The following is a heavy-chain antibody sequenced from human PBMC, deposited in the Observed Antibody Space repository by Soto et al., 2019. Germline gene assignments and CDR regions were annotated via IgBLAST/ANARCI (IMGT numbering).Heavy chain of an antibody. Sequence: PSETLSLTCGVSGGSISSGGYSWSWIRQPPGKGLEWIGYIYHSGSTYYNPSLKSRVTISVDRSKNQFSLKLSSVTAADTAVYYCARGGDGAASSDWFDPWGQGTLVTVSS. V-gene: IGHV4-30-2*01. D-gene: IGHD2-21*01. CDR2: IYHSGST. J-gene: IGHJ5*02. CDR3: ARGGDGAASSDWFDP. CDR1: GGSISSGGYS.